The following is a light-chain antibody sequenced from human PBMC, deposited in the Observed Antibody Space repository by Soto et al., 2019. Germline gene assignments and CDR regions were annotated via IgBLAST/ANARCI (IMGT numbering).Light chain of an antibody. V-gene: IGLV2-14*03. CDR3: SSYASNGDVV. CDR2: DVS. CDR1: SRDVGTYED. J-gene: IGLJ2*01. Sequence: QSALTQPASVSGSPGQSITISCTGTSRDVGTYEDVSWYQHHQGKAPKLMIYDVSNRPSGVSDRFSGSKSGNTASLTISGLQAEDEADYDCSSYASNGDVVFGGGTKLTVL.